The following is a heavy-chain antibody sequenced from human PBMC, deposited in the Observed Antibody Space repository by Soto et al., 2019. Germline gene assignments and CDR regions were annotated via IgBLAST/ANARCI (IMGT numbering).Heavy chain of an antibody. D-gene: IGHD3-22*01. V-gene: IGHV5-10-1*01. CDR2: IDPSDSYT. CDR3: ARHDSSGYSYYYGMDV. Sequence: GESLKISCKGSGYSFTSYWISWVRQMPGKGLEWMGRIDPSDSYTNYSPSFQGHVTISADKSISTAYLQWSSLKASDTAMYYCARHDSSGYSYYYGMDVWGQGTTVTVSS. J-gene: IGHJ6*02. CDR1: GYSFTSYW.